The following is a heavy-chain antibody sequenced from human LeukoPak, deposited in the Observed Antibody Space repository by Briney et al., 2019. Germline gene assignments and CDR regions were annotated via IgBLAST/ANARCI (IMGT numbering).Heavy chain of an antibody. CDR2: IYYSGST. V-gene: IGHV4-59*01. D-gene: IGHD6-13*01. J-gene: IGHJ4*02. Sequence: SETLSLTCTVSGGSISSYYWSWIRQPPGEGLEWIGYIYYSGSTNYNPSLKSRVTISVDTSKNQFSLKLSSVTAADTAVYYCARVGAAAVDYWGQGTLVTVSS. CDR1: GGSISSYY. CDR3: ARVGAAAVDY.